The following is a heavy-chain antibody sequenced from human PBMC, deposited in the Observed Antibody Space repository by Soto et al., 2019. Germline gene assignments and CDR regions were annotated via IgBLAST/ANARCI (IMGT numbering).Heavy chain of an antibody. V-gene: IGHV1-69*13. Sequence: GPSVKVSCKASGGTFSSYAISWVRQAPGQGLEWMGGIIPIFGTANYAQKFQGRVTITADESTSTAYMELSSLRSEDTAVYYCARDPTRYSGYESRYYGMDVWGQGTTVTVSS. CDR2: IIPIFGTA. CDR3: ARDPTRYSGYESRYYGMDV. D-gene: IGHD5-12*01. CDR1: GGTFSSYA. J-gene: IGHJ6*02.